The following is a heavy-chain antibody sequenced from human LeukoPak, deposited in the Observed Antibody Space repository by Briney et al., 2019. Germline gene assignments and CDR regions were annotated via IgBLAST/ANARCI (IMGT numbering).Heavy chain of an antibody. CDR1: GFTFSDYY. D-gene: IGHD6-19*01. CDR3: AKAGYSSGWSN. J-gene: IGHJ4*02. CDR2: ISGVASDI. V-gene: IGHV3-11*01. Sequence: GGSLRLSCAASGFTFSDYYMTWIRQAPGKGLEWVSYISGVASDIHYGDSVKGRFTISRDNAKNSVYLQMNSLRVEDTAVYYCAKAGYSSGWSNWGRGTLVTVSS.